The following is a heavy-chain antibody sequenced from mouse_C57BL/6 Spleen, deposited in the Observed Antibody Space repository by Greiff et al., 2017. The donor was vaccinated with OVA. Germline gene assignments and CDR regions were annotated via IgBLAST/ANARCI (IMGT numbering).Heavy chain of an antibody. Sequence: VQLQQPGAELVRPGTSVKLSCKASGYTFTSYWMHWVKQRPGQGLEWIGVIDPSDSYTNYNQKFKGKATLTVDTSSSTAYMQLSSLTSEDSAVYYCARKLPFDYWGQGTTLTVSS. V-gene: IGHV1-59*01. J-gene: IGHJ2*01. CDR2: IDPSDSYT. D-gene: IGHD1-1*01. CDR3: ARKLPFDY. CDR1: GYTFTSYW.